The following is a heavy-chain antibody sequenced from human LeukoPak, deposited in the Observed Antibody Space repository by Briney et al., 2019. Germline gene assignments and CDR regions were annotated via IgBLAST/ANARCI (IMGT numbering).Heavy chain of an antibody. D-gene: IGHD3-22*01. CDR3: AGGTDYYDSSGYPDY. CDR1: GFTFSSYS. J-gene: IGHJ4*02. V-gene: IGHV3-48*01. CDR2: ISSSSSTI. Sequence: GGSLRLSCAASGFTFSSYSMNWVRQAPGKGLEWVSYISSSSSTIYYADSVKGRFTISRDNAKNSLYLQMNSLRAEDTAVYYCAGGTDYYDSSGYPDYWGQGTLVTVSS.